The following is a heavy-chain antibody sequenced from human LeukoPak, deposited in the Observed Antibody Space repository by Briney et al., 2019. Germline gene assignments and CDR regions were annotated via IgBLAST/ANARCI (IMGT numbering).Heavy chain of an antibody. D-gene: IGHD5-24*01. J-gene: IGHJ4*02. Sequence: GGSLRLSCAASGFIFRNFAMSWVRQAPGKGLEWVSTVHGRTYYADSVKGRFTISRDDSRSTLYLQMDNLRAEDTAVYYCAKDQTGDGYNSIWGQGTLVTVPS. V-gene: IGHV3-23*01. CDR1: GFIFRNFA. CDR2: VHGRT. CDR3: AKDQTGDGYNSI.